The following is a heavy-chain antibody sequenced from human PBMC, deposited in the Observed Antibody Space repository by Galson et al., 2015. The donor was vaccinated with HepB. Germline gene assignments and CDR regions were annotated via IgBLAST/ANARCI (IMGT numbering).Heavy chain of an antibody. Sequence: SVKVSSKASGYTFTGYYMHWVRQAPGQGLEWMGRINPNSGGTNYAQKFQGRVTMTRDTSISTAYMELSRLRSDDTAVYYCAREGSSWYGGYFDYWGQGTLVTVSS. D-gene: IGHD6-13*01. J-gene: IGHJ4*02. CDR1: GYTFTGYY. CDR3: AREGSSWYGGYFDY. V-gene: IGHV1-2*06. CDR2: INPNSGGT.